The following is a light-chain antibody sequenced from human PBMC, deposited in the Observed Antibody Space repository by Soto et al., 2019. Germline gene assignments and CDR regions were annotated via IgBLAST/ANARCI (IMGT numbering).Light chain of an antibody. CDR2: GNS. CDR3: QSYDSSLSAHVV. CDR1: SSNIGAGYD. Sequence: QPVLTQPPSVSGAPGQRVTISCTGRSSNIGAGYDVHWYQQLPGTAPKRLIYGNSNRPSGVPDRFAGSKSGTSASLAITGLRAEDEADYYCQSYDSSLSAHVVFGGGTKLTVL. V-gene: IGLV1-40*01. J-gene: IGLJ2*01.